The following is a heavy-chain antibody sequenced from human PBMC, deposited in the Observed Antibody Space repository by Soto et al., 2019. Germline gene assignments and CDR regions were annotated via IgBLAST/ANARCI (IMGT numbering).Heavy chain of an antibody. J-gene: IGHJ4*02. D-gene: IGHD3-9*01. CDR1: GFTFSSYS. V-gene: IGHV3-21*01. CDR3: ARGEGYFDWSAPRY. CDR2: ISSSSTYI. Sequence: EVQLVESGGGLVKPGGSLRLSCAASGFTFSSYSMHWVRQAPGKGLEWVSSISSSSTYIKYAVSVKGRFTISRDNAKNSLYLQMNSLRAEDTAVYYCARGEGYFDWSAPRYWGQGTLVTVSS.